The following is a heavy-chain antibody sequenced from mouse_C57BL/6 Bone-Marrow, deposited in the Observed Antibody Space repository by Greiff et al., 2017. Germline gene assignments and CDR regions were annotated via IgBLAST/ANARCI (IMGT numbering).Heavy chain of an antibody. CDR2: IDPSDSYT. Sequence: VQLQQPGAELVMPGASVKLSCKASGYTFTSYWMHWVKQRPGQGLEWIGEIDPSDSYTNYNQKFKGKSTFTVDKSSSTAYMQLSSLTSEDSAVYYCARRGGSTVVAHFDVWGTGTTVTVSS. D-gene: IGHD1-1*01. CDR3: ARRGGSTVVAHFDV. V-gene: IGHV1-69*01. CDR1: GYTFTSYW. J-gene: IGHJ1*03.